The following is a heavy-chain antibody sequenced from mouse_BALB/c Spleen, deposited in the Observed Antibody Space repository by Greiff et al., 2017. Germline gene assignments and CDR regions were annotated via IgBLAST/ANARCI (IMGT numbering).Heavy chain of an antibody. CDR1: GFTFSSYT. D-gene: IGHD2-14*01. V-gene: IGHV5-12-2*01. Sequence: EVNVVESGGGLVQPGGSLKLSCAASGFTFSSYTMSWVRQTPEKRLEWVAYISNGGGSTYYPDTVKGRFTISRDNAKNTLYLQMSSLKSEDTAMYYCARRGNRYAYFDYWGQGTTLTVSS. CDR2: ISNGGGST. J-gene: IGHJ2*01. CDR3: ARRGNRYAYFDY.